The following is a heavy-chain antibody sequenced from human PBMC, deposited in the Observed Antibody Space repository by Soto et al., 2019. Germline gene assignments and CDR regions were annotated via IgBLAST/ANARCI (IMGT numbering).Heavy chain of an antibody. J-gene: IGHJ6*02. V-gene: IGHV4-30-4*01. CDR1: CGSISSGDYY. CDR2: IYYSGST. D-gene: IGHD5-12*01. Sequence: PSETLSLTCTVSCGSISSGDYYWSWIRQPPGKGLEWIGYIYYSGSTYYNPSLKSRVTISVDTSKNQFSLKLSSVTAADTAVYYCARDLRYYKNGMDVWGQGTTVTVSS. CDR3: ARDLRYYKNGMDV.